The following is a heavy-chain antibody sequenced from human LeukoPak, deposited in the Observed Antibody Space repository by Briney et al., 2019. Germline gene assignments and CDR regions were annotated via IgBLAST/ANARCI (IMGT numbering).Heavy chain of an antibody. CDR1: GFTFSSYW. J-gene: IGHJ4*02. CDR3: ARGSPRGIAAAGTNY. Sequence: GGSLRLSCAASGFTFSSYWMHWVRQAPGKGLVWVSRINTDGSSTSYADSVKGRFTISRDNAKNTLYLQMNSLRAEDTAVYYCARGSPRGIAAAGTNYWGQGTLVTVSS. CDR2: INTDGSST. D-gene: IGHD6-13*01. V-gene: IGHV3-74*01.